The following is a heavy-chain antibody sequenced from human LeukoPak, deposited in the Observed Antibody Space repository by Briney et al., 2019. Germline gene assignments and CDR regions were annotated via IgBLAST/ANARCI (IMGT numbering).Heavy chain of an antibody. CDR3: AGVYDFWSGYYTSYAFDI. CDR1: GYTFTSYD. D-gene: IGHD3-3*01. V-gene: IGHV1-8*01. CDR2: MNPNSGNT. Sequence: ASVKVSCKASGYTFTSYDINWVRQATGQGLEWMGWMNPNSGNTGYAQKFQGRVTMTRDTSISTAYMELSRLRSDDTAVYYCAGVYDFWSGYYTSYAFDIWGQGTMVTVSS. J-gene: IGHJ3*02.